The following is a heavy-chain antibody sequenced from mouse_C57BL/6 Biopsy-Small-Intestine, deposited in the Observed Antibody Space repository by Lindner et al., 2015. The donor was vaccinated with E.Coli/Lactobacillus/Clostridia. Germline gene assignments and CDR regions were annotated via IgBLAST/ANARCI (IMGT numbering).Heavy chain of an antibody. J-gene: IGHJ1*03. Sequence: VQLQESGAELVKPGASVKLSCTASGFNIKDYFMHWVKQRTEQGLEWIGRIDPEDGETKYAPKFQDKATITADTSSNTAYLQLSSLTSEDTAVYYCARGGSRTLYWYFDVWGTGTTVTVSS. CDR2: IDPEDGET. D-gene: IGHD1-1*01. CDR1: GFNIKDYF. CDR3: ARGGSRTLYWYFDV. V-gene: IGHV14-2*01.